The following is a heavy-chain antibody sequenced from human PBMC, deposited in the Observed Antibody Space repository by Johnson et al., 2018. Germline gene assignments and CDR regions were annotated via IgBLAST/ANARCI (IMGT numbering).Heavy chain of an antibody. CDR3: ARAYDVWSGYSCYGIDG. D-gene: IGHD3-3*01. Sequence: QVQLVQSGGGVVQPGRSLRLSCAASGFTFSSYGMHWVRQAPGKGLEWVAVIWYDGSNKYYADSVKGRLPIPRDNSKNTLYVQMNSLRAEDTAVYYCARAYDVWSGYSCYGIDGWGQWTTVTVSS. CDR1: GFTFSSYG. J-gene: IGHJ6*02. CDR2: IWYDGSNK. V-gene: IGHV3-33*01.